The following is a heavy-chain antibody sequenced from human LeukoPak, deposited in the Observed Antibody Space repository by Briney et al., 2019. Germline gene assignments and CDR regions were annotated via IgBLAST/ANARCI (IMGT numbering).Heavy chain of an antibody. V-gene: IGHV3-74*01. CDR2: ISSDGTVT. CDR1: GFTFSSYG. J-gene: IGHJ4*02. CDR3: TRDFYLAGANY. D-gene: IGHD6-19*01. Sequence: GGSLRLSCAASGFTFSSYGMHWVRQAPGKGLVWVSGISSDGTVTWYADSVKGRLTVSRDNAKNTLYLQMNSLRDEDTAVYYCTRDFYLAGANYWGQGTLVTVSS.